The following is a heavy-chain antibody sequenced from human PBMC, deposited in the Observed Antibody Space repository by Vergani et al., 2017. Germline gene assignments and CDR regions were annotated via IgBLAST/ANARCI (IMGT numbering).Heavy chain of an antibody. V-gene: IGHV4-39*07. D-gene: IGHD3-22*01. J-gene: IGHJ3*02. CDR2: IYYSGST. CDR1: GGSISSSSYY. CDR3: ARGDGGMIVFQDAFEI. Sequence: QLQLQESGPGLVKPSETLSLTCTVSGGSISSSSYYWGWIRQPPGKGLEWIGSIYYSGSTYYNPSLKSRVTISVDTSKNQFSLKLSSVTAADTAVYYCARGDGGMIVFQDAFEIWGQGTMVTVSS.